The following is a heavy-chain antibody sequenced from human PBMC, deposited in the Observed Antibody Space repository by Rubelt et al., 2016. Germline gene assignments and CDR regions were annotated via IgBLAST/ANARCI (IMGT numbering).Heavy chain of an antibody. CDR2: IYSGGST. J-gene: IGHJ4*02. V-gene: IGHV3-66*01. Sequence: VLPGGSLRLSCAASGFTFSSYAMSWVRQAPGKGLEWVSVIYSGGSTYYADSVKGRFTISRDNSQNTVHLQMNNLRVEDTAVYYCAMGRLNYWGQGTLVTVSS. CDR3: AMGRLNY. CDR1: GFTFSSYA. D-gene: IGHD6-19*01.